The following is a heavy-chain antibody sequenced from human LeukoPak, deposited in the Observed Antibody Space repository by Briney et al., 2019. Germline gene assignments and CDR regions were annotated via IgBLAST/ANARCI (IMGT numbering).Heavy chain of an antibody. V-gene: IGHV1-18*01. CDR2: ISAYNGNT. CDR3: ARGQRGYSYGIYDY. CDR1: GYTFTSYG. J-gene: IGHJ4*02. Sequence: ASVKLSCKASGYTFTSYGISWVRQAPGQGLEWMGWISAYNGNTNYAQKLQGRVTMTTDTSTSTAYMELRSLRSDDTAVYYCARGQRGYSYGIYDYWGQGTLVTVSS. D-gene: IGHD5-18*01.